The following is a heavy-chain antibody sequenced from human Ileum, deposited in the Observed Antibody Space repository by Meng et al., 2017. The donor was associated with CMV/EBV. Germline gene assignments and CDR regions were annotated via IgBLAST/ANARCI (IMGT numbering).Heavy chain of an antibody. D-gene: IGHD4-17*01. CDR3: ARELRYGDYYFDS. V-gene: IGHV4-30-4*08. CDR2: VFYSGST. CDR1: GDSIISDDHY. J-gene: IGHJ4*02. Sequence: QVQLQESGPGLVKSSQTLSLNCNVSGDSIISDDHYWSWIRQPPGKGLEWIGYVFYSGSTYYNPSLMSRVTISVDTSKNQFSLRLSSVTAADTAVYYCARELRYGDYYFDSWGQGTLVTVSS.